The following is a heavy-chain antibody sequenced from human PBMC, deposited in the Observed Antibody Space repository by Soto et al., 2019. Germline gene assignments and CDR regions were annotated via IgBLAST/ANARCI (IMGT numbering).Heavy chain of an antibody. CDR1: GFTFSSYS. CDR3: AREFAISSRGVFDY. J-gene: IGHJ4*02. V-gene: IGHV3-21*01. CDR2: ISSSSSYI. Sequence: EVQLVESGGGLVKPGGSLRLSCAASGFTFSSYSMNWVRQAPGKGLEWVSSISSSSSYIYYADSVKGRFTISRDNAKNSLYLQMNSLRAEDTAVYYCAREFAISSRGVFDYWGQGTLVTVSS. D-gene: IGHD3-10*01.